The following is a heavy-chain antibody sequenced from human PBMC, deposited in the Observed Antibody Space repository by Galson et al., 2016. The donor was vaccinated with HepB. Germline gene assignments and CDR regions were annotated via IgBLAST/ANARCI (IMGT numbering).Heavy chain of an antibody. CDR1: GGLIDSSNW. CDR3: ARYSTTDIFDS. D-gene: IGHD4-17*01. Sequence: SETLSLTCAVSGGLIDSSNWWSWVRQPPGKGLEWIGEIYYRGITNYSPSLKSRVTISIDKSKNHFSLELNSVTAADTAIYYCARYSTTDIFDSWGQGILVTVTS. V-gene: IGHV4-4*02. CDR2: IYYRGIT. J-gene: IGHJ4*02.